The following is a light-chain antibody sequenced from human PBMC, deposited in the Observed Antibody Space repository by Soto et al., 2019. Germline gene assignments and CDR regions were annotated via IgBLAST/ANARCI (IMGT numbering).Light chain of an antibody. CDR3: QQYGSSPRT. Sequence: IVLTQSPGTLSLSPGERATLSCRASQSVSSNFLAWYQQRPGQAPRLLIYGASNRATGIPDRFSGSGSGTDFTLTISRLEPEDFAVYYCQQYGSSPRTFGQGTKVHIK. V-gene: IGKV3-20*01. J-gene: IGKJ1*01. CDR1: QSVSSNF. CDR2: GAS.